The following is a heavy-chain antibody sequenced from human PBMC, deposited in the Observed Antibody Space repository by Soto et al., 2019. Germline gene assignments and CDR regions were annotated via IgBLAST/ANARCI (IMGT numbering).Heavy chain of an antibody. CDR1: GYTFTGYA. J-gene: IGHJ5*02. D-gene: IGHD2-2*01. CDR3: VRESTPTRWFDP. Sequence: GASVKVSCKASGYTFTGYAMHWVRQAPGQRLERMGWINAGNGNTKYSQKFQGRVTITRDTSTSTVYMELSSLRSEDTAVYYCVRESTPTRWFDPWGQGTLVTVSS. CDR2: INAGNGNT. V-gene: IGHV1-3*01.